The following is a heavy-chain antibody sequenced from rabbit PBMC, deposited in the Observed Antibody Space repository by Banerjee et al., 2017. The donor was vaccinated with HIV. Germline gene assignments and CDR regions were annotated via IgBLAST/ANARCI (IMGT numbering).Heavy chain of an antibody. CDR1: GSDISTYA. J-gene: IGHJ4*01. D-gene: IGHD4-1*01. V-gene: IGHV1S36*01. Sequence: QEQLVESGGGLVKPGGSLTLTCTASGSDISTYAISWVRQAPGKGLEYIGYITGSGRAYYANWVNGRFTISKTSTTVDLKMTSLTAADTATYFCVRAAVVAGVCLWGPGTLVTVS. CDR3: VRAAVVAGVCL. CDR2: ITGSGRA.